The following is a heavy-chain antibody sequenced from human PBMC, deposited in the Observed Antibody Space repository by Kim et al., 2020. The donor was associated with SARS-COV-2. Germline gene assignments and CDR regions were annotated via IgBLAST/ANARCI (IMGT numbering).Heavy chain of an antibody. Sequence: NPSSESRVTITVDTSKNQFSLSLSSVSAADTAVYYCARLVIAARPTLFDSWGQGTLVTVSS. V-gene: IGHV4-59*01. D-gene: IGHD6-6*01. CDR3: ARLVIAARPTLFDS. J-gene: IGHJ4*02.